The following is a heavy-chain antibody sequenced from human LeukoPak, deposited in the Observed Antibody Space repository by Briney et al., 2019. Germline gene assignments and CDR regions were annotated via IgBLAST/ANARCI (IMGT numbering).Heavy chain of an antibody. Sequence: GGSLRLSCAASGLTFNNYWMNWVRQAPGKGLEWVANIKQDGSEKKYVDSVKGRFTISRDNAKKSLYLQMNSLRAEDTAVYYCARGKYDSSGYPLLGFDYWGQGTLVAVSS. V-gene: IGHV3-7*01. D-gene: IGHD3-22*01. CDR2: IKQDGSEK. J-gene: IGHJ4*02. CDR3: ARGKYDSSGYPLLGFDY. CDR1: GLTFNNYW.